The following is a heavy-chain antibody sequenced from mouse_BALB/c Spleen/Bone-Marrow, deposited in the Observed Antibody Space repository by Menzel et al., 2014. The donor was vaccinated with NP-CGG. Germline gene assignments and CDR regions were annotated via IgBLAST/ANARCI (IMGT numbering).Heavy chain of an antibody. Sequence: EVQLVESGGGLVQPGGSLKLPCAASGFTFSSYTMSWVRQTPEKRLEWVAYISNGGGSTYYPDTVKGRFAISRDNAKNTLYLQMSSLKSEDTAMYYCARGLRGYAMDYWGQGTSVTVSS. V-gene: IGHV5-12-2*01. CDR2: ISNGGGST. CDR3: ARGLRGYAMDY. D-gene: IGHD2-4*01. CDR1: GFTFSSYT. J-gene: IGHJ4*01.